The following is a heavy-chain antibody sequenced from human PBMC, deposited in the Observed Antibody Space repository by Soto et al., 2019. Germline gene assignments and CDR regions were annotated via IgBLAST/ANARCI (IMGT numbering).Heavy chain of an antibody. D-gene: IGHD4-4*01. CDR3: AREIDDSSPDAFDI. Sequence: SETLSLTCAVYGGSFSGYYWSWIRQPPGKGLEWIGEINHSGSTNYNPSLKSRVTISVDTSKNQFSLKLSSVTAADTAVYYCAREIDDSSPDAFDIWGQGTMVTVSS. CDR1: GGSFSGYY. V-gene: IGHV4-34*01. J-gene: IGHJ3*02. CDR2: INHSGST.